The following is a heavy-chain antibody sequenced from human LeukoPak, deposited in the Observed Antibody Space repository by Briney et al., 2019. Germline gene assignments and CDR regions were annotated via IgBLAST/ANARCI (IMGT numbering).Heavy chain of an antibody. V-gene: IGHV4-61*01. D-gene: IGHD6-6*01. J-gene: IGHJ3*02. CDR3: ARDQCSSSAFDI. CDR2: IYYSGST. CDR1: GGSISSSSYY. Sequence: SETLSLTRTVSGGSISSSSYYWSWIRQPPGKGLEWIGYIYYSGSTNYNPSLKSRVTISVDTSKNQFSLKLSSVTAADTAVYYCARDQCSSSAFDIWGQGTMVTVSS.